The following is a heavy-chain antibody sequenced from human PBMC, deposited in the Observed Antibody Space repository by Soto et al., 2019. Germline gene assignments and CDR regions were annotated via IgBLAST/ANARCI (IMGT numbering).Heavy chain of an antibody. CDR2: ISGSGGST. CDR3: AKPSGSLAGTLYYGMDV. V-gene: IGHV3-23*01. CDR1: GFTFSSYA. D-gene: IGHD6-19*01. Sequence: EVQLLESGGGLVQPGGSLRLSCAASGFTFSSYAMSWVRQAPGKGLEWVSAISGSGGSTYYADSVKGRFTISRDNSKNTLYLQMNSLRAEDTAVYYCAKPSGSLAGTLYYGMDVWGQGTTVTVSS. J-gene: IGHJ6*02.